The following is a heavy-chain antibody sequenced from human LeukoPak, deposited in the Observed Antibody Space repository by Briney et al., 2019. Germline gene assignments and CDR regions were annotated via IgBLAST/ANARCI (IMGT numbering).Heavy chain of an antibody. J-gene: IGHJ6*02. CDR3: ARGGGLDV. Sequence: GGSLRLSCAASGFTFSHFWMSWVRQAPGKGLEWVAYIKKTGSETYYVDSVKGRFTISRDNAKNSLCLQMSNLRAEDTAVYFCARGGGLDVWGQGATVTVSS. V-gene: IGHV3-7*03. D-gene: IGHD3-16*01. CDR2: IKKTGSET. CDR1: GFTFSHFW.